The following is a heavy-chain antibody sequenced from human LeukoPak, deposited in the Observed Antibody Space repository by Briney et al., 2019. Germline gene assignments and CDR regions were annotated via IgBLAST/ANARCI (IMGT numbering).Heavy chain of an antibody. CDR2: INPNSGGT. V-gene: IGHV1-2*02. J-gene: IGHJ4*02. CDR3: ARGGIVAATRGDY. D-gene: IGHD2-15*01. Sequence: ASVKVSCKASGYTFTGYYMHWVRQAPGQGLEWMGWINPNSGGTNYPQKFQGRVTMTRDTSISTAYMELSRLRSDDTAVYYCARGGIVAATRGDYWGQGTLVTVSS. CDR1: GYTFTGYY.